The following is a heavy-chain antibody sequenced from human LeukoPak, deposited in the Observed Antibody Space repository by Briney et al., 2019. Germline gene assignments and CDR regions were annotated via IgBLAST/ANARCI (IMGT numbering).Heavy chain of an antibody. CDR1: RYTLTGYS. D-gene: IGHD1-1*01. CDR2: IHPNSGIT. V-gene: IGHV1-2*06. J-gene: IGHJ4*02. CDR3: ARDGNNWSSLHY. Sequence: GASVKVSCQASRYTLTGYSIHWVRQAPGQALEWMGRIHPNSGITYYAQKFRGRVTLTSDPSINTVYLEMSMLRSDDTAIYYCARDGNNWSSLHYWGQGTLISVFS.